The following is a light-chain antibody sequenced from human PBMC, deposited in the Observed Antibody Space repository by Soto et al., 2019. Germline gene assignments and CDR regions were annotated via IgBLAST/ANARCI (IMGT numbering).Light chain of an antibody. CDR3: SSYTSSRIYI. J-gene: IGLJ1*01. Sequence: QSALTQPASVSGSPGQSITISCTGTSSDIGAYNYVSWYQHHPGKAPKLIIYGVNNRPSGVSNRFSGSKSGNTASLTISGLQAEDEADYYCSSYTSSRIYIFGTGTKVTVL. V-gene: IGLV2-14*01. CDR2: GVN. CDR1: SSDIGAYNY.